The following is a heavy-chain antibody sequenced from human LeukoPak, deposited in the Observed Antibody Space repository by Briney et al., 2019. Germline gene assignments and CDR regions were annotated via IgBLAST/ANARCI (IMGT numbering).Heavy chain of an antibody. CDR3: ARQPKEWFGEFLYYYYGMDV. V-gene: IGHV5-10-1*01. Sequence: GESLKISCKGSGYSFTSYWISWVRQMPGKGLEWMGRIDPSDSYSTYSPSFQGHVTISADKSISTAYLQWSSLKASDTAMYYCARQPKEWFGEFLYYYYGMDVWGKGTTVTVSS. J-gene: IGHJ6*04. D-gene: IGHD3-10*01. CDR1: GYSFTSYW. CDR2: IDPSDSYS.